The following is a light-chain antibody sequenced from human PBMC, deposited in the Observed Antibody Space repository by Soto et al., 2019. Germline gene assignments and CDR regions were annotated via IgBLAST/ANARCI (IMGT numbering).Light chain of an antibody. V-gene: IGKV3-15*01. Sequence: EIMMTQSPGTLSVSPGEGPTPSSTPSQSVNLNLAWTQQKPGQPPRLLLYGASTRATGIPVRFRGSGSGTEFTLTISSLQSEDSAVYYCHQYNSWPRGTFGPGTKVEIK. CDR2: GAS. CDR1: QSVNLN. CDR3: HQYNSWPRGT. J-gene: IGKJ3*01.